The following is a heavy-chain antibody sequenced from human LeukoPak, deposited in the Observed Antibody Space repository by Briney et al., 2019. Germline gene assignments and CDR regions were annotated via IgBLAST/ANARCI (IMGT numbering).Heavy chain of an antibody. CDR1: GGSISSSSYY. CDR2: IYYSGST. CDR3: ARLNIPRYSGGDY. D-gene: IGHD5-12*01. Sequence: PSETLSLTCTVSGGSISSSSYYWGWLRQPPGKGLEWIGSIYYSGSTYYNPSLKSRVTISVDTSKNQFSLNLSSVTAADTAMYYCARLNIPRYSGGDYWGQGTLVTVSS. J-gene: IGHJ4*02. V-gene: IGHV4-39*01.